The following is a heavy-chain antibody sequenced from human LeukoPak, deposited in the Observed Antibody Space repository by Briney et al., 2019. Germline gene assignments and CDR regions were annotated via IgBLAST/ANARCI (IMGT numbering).Heavy chain of an antibody. D-gene: IGHD3-3*01. Sequence: ASVKVSCKASGGTFSSYAISWVRQAPGQGLEWMGGIIPIFGTANYAQKFQGRVTITADESTSTAYMELSSLRSEDTAVYYCARGSQYYDFWSGYRYYMDVWGKGTTVTVSS. CDR1: GGTFSSYA. CDR2: IIPIFGTA. CDR3: ARGSQYYDFWSGYRYYMDV. V-gene: IGHV1-69*13. J-gene: IGHJ6*03.